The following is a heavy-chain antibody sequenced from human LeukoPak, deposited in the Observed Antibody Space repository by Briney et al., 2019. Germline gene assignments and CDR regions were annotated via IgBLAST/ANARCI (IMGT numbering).Heavy chain of an antibody. J-gene: IGHJ4*02. V-gene: IGHV1-24*01. CDR2: FDPEDGET. Sequence: ASVKVSCKVSGYTLTELSMHWVRQAPGKGLEWMGGFDPEDGETIYAQKFQGRVTMTEDTSTDTAYMELSSLRSEDTAVNYCATFHTLYDSQVRVVDYWGQGTLVTVSS. D-gene: IGHD3-22*01. CDR1: GYTLTELS. CDR3: ATFHTLYDSQVRVVDY.